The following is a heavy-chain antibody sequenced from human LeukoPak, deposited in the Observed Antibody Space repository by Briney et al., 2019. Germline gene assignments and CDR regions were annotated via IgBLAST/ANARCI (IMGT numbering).Heavy chain of an antibody. Sequence: PSETLSLTCTVSGYSISSGYYWGWIRQPPGKGLEWIGSIYHSGSTYYNPSLKSRVTISVDTSKNQFSLKLSSVTAADTAVYYCARDGGIAAAGIEGIHYWGQGTLVTVSS. J-gene: IGHJ4*02. CDR1: GYSISSGYY. D-gene: IGHD6-13*01. V-gene: IGHV4-38-2*02. CDR2: IYHSGST. CDR3: ARDGGIAAAGIEGIHY.